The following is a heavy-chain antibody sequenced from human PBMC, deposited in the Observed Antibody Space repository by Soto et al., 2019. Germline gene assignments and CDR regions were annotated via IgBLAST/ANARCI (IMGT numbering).Heavy chain of an antibody. CDR3: ARSSISSGWYLPEYGMDV. V-gene: IGHV3-30-3*01. CDR1: GFTFSSYA. Sequence: PGGSLRLSCAASGFTFSSYAMHWVRQAPGKGLEWVAVISYDGSNKYYADSVKGRFTISRDNSKNTLYLQMNSLRAEDTAVYYCARSSISSGWYLPEYGMDVWGQAPTATVSS. CDR2: ISYDGSNK. J-gene: IGHJ6*02. D-gene: IGHD6-19*01.